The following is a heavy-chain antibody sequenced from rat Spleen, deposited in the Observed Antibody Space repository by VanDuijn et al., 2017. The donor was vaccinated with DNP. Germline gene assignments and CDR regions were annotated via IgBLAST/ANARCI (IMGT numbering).Heavy chain of an antibody. Sequence: EVQLVESGGGLVQPGRSLKLSCAASGFTFSNYDMAWVRQAPTKGLEWIASISTGGGNTYYRDSVKGRFTISRDNGKNTQFLQMDSLRSEDTATYYCVRHRNYGYNWDWFAYWGQGTLVTVSS. J-gene: IGHJ3*01. V-gene: IGHV5S13*01. D-gene: IGHD1-9*01. CDR3: VRHRNYGYNWDWFAY. CDR1: GFTFSNYD. CDR2: ISTGGGNT.